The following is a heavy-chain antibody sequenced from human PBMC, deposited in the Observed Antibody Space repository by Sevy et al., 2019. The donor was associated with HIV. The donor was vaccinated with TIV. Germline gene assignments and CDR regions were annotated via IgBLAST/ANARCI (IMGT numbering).Heavy chain of an antibody. V-gene: IGHV3-11*06. CDR2: ISSGNTYT. CDR3: ARLRVIASAPYYFDY. D-gene: IGHD2-21*01. Sequence: GGSLRLSCAASGLIFSDYYMGWVRQAPGKGLEWVADISSGNTYTNYADSAKGRFTISRDNAKKSLYLQMNTLRAEDTAVYYCARLRVIASAPYYFDYWGQGALVTVSS. J-gene: IGHJ4*02. CDR1: GLIFSDYY.